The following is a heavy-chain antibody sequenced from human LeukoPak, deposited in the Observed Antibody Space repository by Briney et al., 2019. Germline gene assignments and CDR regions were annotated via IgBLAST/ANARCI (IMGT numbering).Heavy chain of an antibody. CDR1: GFTFSSYW. D-gene: IGHD6-13*01. Sequence: PGGSLRLSCAASGFTFSSYWMTWVRQAPGKGLVWVANIKQDGSEKYCVDSVKGRFTISRDNAKNSLYLQMNSLRAEDTAVYYCARARGAAAALEVDYWGQGTLVTVSS. CDR2: IKQDGSEK. V-gene: IGHV3-7*03. J-gene: IGHJ4*02. CDR3: ARARGAAAALEVDY.